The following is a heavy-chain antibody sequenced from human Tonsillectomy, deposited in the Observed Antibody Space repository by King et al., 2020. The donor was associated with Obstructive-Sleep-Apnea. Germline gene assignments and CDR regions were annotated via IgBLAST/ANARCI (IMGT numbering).Heavy chain of an antibody. CDR1: GYTFTDYY. D-gene: IGHD6-13*01. Sequence: QLVQSGGEVKKPGASVRVSCKASGYTFTDYYMHWVRQAPGQGLEWMGGINPNSGGTDYAQNFQGRFTMTRDTSISTAYMELSSLRSDDTAVYYCARDAAAYPHSRSNYFDNCGQGSLGTVSS. V-gene: IGHV1-2*02. CDR3: ARDAAAYPHSRSNYFDN. J-gene: IGHJ4*02. CDR2: INPNSGGT.